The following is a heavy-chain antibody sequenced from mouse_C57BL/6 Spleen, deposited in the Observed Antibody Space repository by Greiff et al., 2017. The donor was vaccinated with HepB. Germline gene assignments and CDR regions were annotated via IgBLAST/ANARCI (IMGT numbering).Heavy chain of an antibody. Sequence: EVQLVESGGGLVKPGGSLKLSCAASGFTFSDYGMHWVRQAPEKGLEWVAYISSGSSTIYYADTVKGRFTISRDNAKNTLFLQMTSLRSEDTAMYYCARPLYYGSRTWFAYWGQGTLVTVSA. D-gene: IGHD1-1*01. CDR3: ARPLYYGSRTWFAY. J-gene: IGHJ3*01. CDR1: GFTFSDYG. CDR2: ISSGSSTI. V-gene: IGHV5-17*01.